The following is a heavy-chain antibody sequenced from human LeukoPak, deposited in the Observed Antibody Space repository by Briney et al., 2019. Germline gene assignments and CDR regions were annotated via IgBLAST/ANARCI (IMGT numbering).Heavy chain of an antibody. J-gene: IGHJ1*01. CDR1: GDSISSSSYY. CDR2: IYYRGST. Sequence: SETLSLTCTISGDSISSSSYYWGWIRQPPGKGLEWIGDIYYRGSTYYNPSLKSRVSISIDTSNNQFSLTLNPVTAADTALYFCARRRYYDSTGYLDWGQGTLVTVSS. V-gene: IGHV4-39*01. CDR3: ARRRYYDSTGYLD. D-gene: IGHD3-22*01.